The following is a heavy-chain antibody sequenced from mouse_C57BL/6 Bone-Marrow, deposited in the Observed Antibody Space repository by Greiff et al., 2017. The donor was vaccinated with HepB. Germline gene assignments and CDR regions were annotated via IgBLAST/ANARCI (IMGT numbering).Heavy chain of an antibody. J-gene: IGHJ2*01. Sequence: VQLKQSGAELVRPGASVKLSCTASGFNIKDYYKHWVKQRPEQGLEWIGRIDPEDGDTEYAPKFQGKATMTADTSSNTAYLQLSSLTSEDTAVYYCTTWILRYPYYFDYWGQGTTLTVSS. CDR1: GFNIKDYY. CDR3: TTWILRYPYYFDY. D-gene: IGHD1-1*01. CDR2: IDPEDGDT. V-gene: IGHV14-1*01.